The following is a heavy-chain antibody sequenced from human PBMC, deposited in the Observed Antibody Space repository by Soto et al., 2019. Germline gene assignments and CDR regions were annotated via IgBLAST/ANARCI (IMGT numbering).Heavy chain of an antibody. CDR2: SIPIIGPA. J-gene: IGHJ5*02. CDR1: GGTFTYYG. CDR3: ARDLGTTIAGPPRRETYGWMDP. V-gene: IGHV1-69*01. D-gene: IGHD6-13*01. Sequence: QVKLVQSGAEVKRPGSSVKLSCKASGGTFTYYGISWVRQAPGQGLEWMGGSIPIIGPATYAQKFQGRLTITADQSTSTAEMEWSSLGSEDTALYYCARDLGTTIAGPPRRETYGWMDPWGQGTLVTVAS.